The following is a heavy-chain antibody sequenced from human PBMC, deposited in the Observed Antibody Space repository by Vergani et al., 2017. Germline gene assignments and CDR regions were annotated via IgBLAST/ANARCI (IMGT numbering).Heavy chain of an antibody. D-gene: IGHD6-25*01. Sequence: EVYLVESGGGLVQPGGSLRLSCAASGFTFSSYAMSWVRQAPGKGGEWVSAISGSGGSTDYADSVKDRFTISRDNSKNTLYLQMNSLRAEDTAVYYGSSPAAVDYWGQGTLVTVSS. CDR2: ISGSGGST. V-gene: IGHV3-23*04. CDR3: SSPAAVDY. J-gene: IGHJ4*02. CDR1: GFTFSSYA.